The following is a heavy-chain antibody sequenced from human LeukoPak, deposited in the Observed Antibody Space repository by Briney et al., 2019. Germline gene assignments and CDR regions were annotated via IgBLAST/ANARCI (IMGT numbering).Heavy chain of an antibody. CDR2: IYPGDSDT. J-gene: IGHJ4*02. V-gene: IGHV5-51*01. D-gene: IGHD3-22*01. CDR3: ASLYDSSGYVPH. Sequence: WMGIIYPGDSDTRYSPSFQGQVTISADKSISTAYLQWSSLKASDTAMYYCASLYDSSGYVPHWGQGTLVTVSS.